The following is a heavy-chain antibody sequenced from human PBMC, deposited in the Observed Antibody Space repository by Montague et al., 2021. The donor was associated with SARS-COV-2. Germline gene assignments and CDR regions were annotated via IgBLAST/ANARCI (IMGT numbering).Heavy chain of an antibody. D-gene: IGHD5-24*01. V-gene: IGHV4-31*03. CDR3: ARGPSRLATQEFYFGY. CDR1: SDSISSGGYY. Sequence: TLSLTCIVSSDSISSGGYYWSWIRQHPGKGLEWIVYIYYSGNTYYNPSLKSRVTMSVDTTKNQFSLTLNSVTAADTAVYYCARGPSRLATQEFYFGYWGQGTRVSVSS. J-gene: IGHJ4*02. CDR2: IYYSGNT.